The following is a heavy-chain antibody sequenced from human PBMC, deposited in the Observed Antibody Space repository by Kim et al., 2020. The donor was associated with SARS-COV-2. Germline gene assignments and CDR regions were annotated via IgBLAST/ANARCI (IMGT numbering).Heavy chain of an antibody. J-gene: IGHJ4*02. V-gene: IGHV3-33*06. CDR2: IWYDGSNK. CDR1: GFTFSSYG. D-gene: IGHD6-13*01. Sequence: GGSLRLSCAASGFTFSSYGMHWVRQAPGKGLEWVAVIWYDGSNKYYADSVKGRFTISRDNSKNTLYLQMNSLRAEDTAVYYCAKDRSSSWYHFDYWGQGTLVTVSS. CDR3: AKDRSSSWYHFDY.